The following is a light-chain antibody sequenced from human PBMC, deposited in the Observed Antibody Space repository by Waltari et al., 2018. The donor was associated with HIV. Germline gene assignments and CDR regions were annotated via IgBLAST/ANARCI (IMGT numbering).Light chain of an antibody. J-gene: IGLJ2*01. CDR1: PSDIEPYNY. CDR2: QVS. Sequence: QSALTQPASVSGSPGQSISISCTGTPSDIEPYNYVSWYQQHAGKAPKLLIYQVSHRPSGVSDRFSGSKSGSTASLTISGLQANDEAHYYCSSFTITSTVIFGGGTRLTVL. CDR3: SSFTITSTVI. V-gene: IGLV2-14*03.